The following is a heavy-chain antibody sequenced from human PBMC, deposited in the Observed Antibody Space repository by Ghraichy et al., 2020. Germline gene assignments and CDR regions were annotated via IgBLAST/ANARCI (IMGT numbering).Heavy chain of an antibody. J-gene: IGHJ4*02. Sequence: SETLSLTCAVYGGSFSGYYWSWIRQPPGKGLEWIGEINHSGSTNYNPSLKSRITISLDTSKNQFSLKLSSVTAADTAVYHCARDVEGVIDYWGQGTLVTVSS. CDR1: GGSFSGYY. CDR3: ARDVEGVIDY. D-gene: IGHD3-10*01. CDR2: INHSGST. V-gene: IGHV4-34*01.